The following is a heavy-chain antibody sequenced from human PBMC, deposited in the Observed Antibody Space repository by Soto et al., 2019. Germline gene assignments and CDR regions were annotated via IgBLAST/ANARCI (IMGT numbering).Heavy chain of an antibody. CDR1: GFTFSSYW. CDR2: IKQDGSEK. V-gene: IGHV3-7*01. D-gene: IGHD3-10*01. CDR3: ARDLSYGSGSYHDY. J-gene: IGHJ4*02. Sequence: PGGSLRLSCAASGFTFSSYWMSWVRQAPGKGLEWVANIKQDGSEKYYVDSVKGRFTISRDNAKNSLYLQMNSLRAEDTAVYYCARDLSYGSGSYHDYWGQGTLVTVSS.